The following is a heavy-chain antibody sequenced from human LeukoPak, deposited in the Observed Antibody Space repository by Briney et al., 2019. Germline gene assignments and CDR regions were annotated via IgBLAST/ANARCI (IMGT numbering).Heavy chain of an antibody. D-gene: IGHD3-3*01. Sequence: GGSLRLSCAASGFTFSSYSMNWVRQAPGKGLEWVSSISSSSSYIYYADSVKGRFTISRDNAKNSLYLQMNSLRAEDTAVYYCARGVVTDDAFDIWGQGTMVTVSS. CDR3: ARGVVTDDAFDI. CDR1: GFTFSSYS. J-gene: IGHJ3*02. CDR2: ISSSSSYI. V-gene: IGHV3-21*01.